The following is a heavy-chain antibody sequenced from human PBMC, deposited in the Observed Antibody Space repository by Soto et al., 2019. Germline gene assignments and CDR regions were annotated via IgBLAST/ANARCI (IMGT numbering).Heavy chain of an antibody. J-gene: IGHJ4*02. CDR2: IKTDGSVT. Sequence: GGSLRLSCAASGFTFSTYWMHWVRQAPGKGLVWVSRIKTDGSVTTYADSVKGRFTISRDNAKNTLYLQMNTLRAEDTAVYYCARGLSGAVNFDYWGQGTLVTLSS. D-gene: IGHD3-10*02. CDR3: ARGLSGAVNFDY. V-gene: IGHV3-74*01. CDR1: GFTFSTYW.